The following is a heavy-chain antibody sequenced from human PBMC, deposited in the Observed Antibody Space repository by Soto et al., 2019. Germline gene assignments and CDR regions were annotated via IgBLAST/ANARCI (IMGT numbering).Heavy chain of an antibody. J-gene: IGHJ4*02. D-gene: IGHD3-3*01. CDR1: GFSLSTSGVG. CDR3: AHRQDRILFDY. Sequence: QITLKESGPTLVKPTQTLTLTCTFSGFSLSTSGVGVGWIRQPPGKALEWLALIYWDDDKRYSPSLKSRLTXTXXTSKNQVVLTMTNMDPVDTATYYCAHRQDRILFDYWGQGTLVTVSS. V-gene: IGHV2-5*02. CDR2: IYWDDDK.